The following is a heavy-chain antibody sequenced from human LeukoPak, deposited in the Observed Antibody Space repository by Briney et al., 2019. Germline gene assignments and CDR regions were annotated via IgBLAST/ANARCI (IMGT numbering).Heavy chain of an antibody. CDR2: IKEDGSEI. Sequence: PGGSLRLSYAASGFIFNNYWMTWVRQTPGKGLGFVANIKEDGSEIFYLDSVKGRFTISRDNAKNSLYLQMNSLRVEDTAVYYCGRSPDGVDNWGQGTLVTVSS. V-gene: IGHV3-7*01. CDR1: GFIFNNYW. D-gene: IGHD3-10*01. CDR3: GRSPDGVDN. J-gene: IGHJ4*02.